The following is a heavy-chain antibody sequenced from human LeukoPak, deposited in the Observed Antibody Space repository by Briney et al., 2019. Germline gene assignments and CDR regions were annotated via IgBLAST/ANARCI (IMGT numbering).Heavy chain of an antibody. CDR2: IYYSGST. CDR3: ARARLFYYDSSGYIDY. D-gene: IGHD3-22*01. V-gene: IGHV4-39*07. Sequence: SQTLSLTCIVSGVSISHDLYSWTWIRQPPGKGLEWIGSIYYSGSTYYNPSLKSRVTISVDTSKNQFSLKLSSVTAADTAVYYCARARLFYYDSSGYIDYWGQGTLVTVSS. J-gene: IGHJ4*02. CDR1: GVSISHDLYS.